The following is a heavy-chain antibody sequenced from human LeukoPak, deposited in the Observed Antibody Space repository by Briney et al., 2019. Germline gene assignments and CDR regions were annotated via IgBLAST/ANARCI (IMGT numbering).Heavy chain of an antibody. CDR1: GYTFTDYY. J-gene: IGHJ4*02. CDR3: ATIPYGSGIIDY. D-gene: IGHD3-10*01. CDR2: INPNSGGT. Sequence: EASVKVSCKASGYTFTDYYMHWVRQAPGQGLECMGWINPNSGGTNYAQKFQGRVTMIRDTSISTACMEVSSLRSDDTAVYYCATIPYGSGIIDYWGQGTLVTVSS. V-gene: IGHV1-2*02.